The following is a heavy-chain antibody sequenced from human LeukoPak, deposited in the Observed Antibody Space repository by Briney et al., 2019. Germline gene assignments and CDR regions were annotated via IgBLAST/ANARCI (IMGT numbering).Heavy chain of an antibody. Sequence: ASVKVSCKASGYTFTSYGISWVRLAPGQGLEWMGWISAYNGNTNYAQKLQGRVTMTTDTSTSTAYMELRSLRSDDTAVYYCARTTGYSSGWYGGTYHYYMDVWGKGTTVTVYS. D-gene: IGHD6-19*01. J-gene: IGHJ6*03. CDR2: ISAYNGNT. CDR3: ARTTGYSSGWYGGTYHYYMDV. CDR1: GYTFTSYG. V-gene: IGHV1-18*01.